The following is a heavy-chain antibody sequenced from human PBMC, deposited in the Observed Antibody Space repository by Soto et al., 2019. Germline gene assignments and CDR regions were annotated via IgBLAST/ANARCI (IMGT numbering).Heavy chain of an antibody. D-gene: IGHD3-10*01. Sequence: SETLSLTCAVSGGSISSSNWWSWVRQPPGKGLEWIGEIYHSGSTNYNPSLKSRVTISVDKSKNQFSLKLSSVTAADTAVYYCASLPYYYGSGSPSGYYFDYWGQGTLVTVSS. V-gene: IGHV4-4*02. CDR1: GGSISSSNW. J-gene: IGHJ4*02. CDR3: ASLPYYYGSGSPSGYYFDY. CDR2: IYHSGST.